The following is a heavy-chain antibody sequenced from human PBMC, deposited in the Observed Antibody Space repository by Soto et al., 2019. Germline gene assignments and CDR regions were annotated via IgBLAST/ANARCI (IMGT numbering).Heavy chain of an antibody. Sequence: EVQLVESGGGLVQPGGSPRLSCAASGFPFSDYYMDWVRQIPGKGLEWIGRTRNKANSYSKEYVASVRARFTISRDDSKDSMYLQMSSLETDDTAVYYCARDTGGSYDYWGQGALVIVSS. CDR1: GFPFSDYY. CDR2: TRNKANSYSK. J-gene: IGHJ4*02. CDR3: ARDTGGSYDY. D-gene: IGHD1-26*01. V-gene: IGHV3-72*01.